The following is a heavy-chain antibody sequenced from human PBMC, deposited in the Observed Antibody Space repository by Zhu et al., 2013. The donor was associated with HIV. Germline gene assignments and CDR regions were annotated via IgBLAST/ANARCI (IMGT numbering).Heavy chain of an antibody. Sequence: GYTFGSYEINWLRQATGQGPEWIGWMNPNSGNRDYAQKFQGRVTITMTSSISTVYMELSSLRSDDTAVYYCVRGGYRWAFDIWGQGTVVIVSS. CDR1: GYTFGSYE. J-gene: IGHJ3*02. D-gene: IGHD2-8*02. CDR3: VRGGYRWAFDI. V-gene: IGHV1-8*01. CDR2: MNPNSGNR.